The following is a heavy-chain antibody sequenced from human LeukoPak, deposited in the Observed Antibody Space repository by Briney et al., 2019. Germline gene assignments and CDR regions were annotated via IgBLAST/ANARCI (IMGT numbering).Heavy chain of an antibody. J-gene: IGHJ1*01. CDR2: IYYSGST. CDR3: ARGGWYPESFQH. D-gene: IGHD6-19*01. CDR1: GGSISSYY. V-gene: IGHV4-59*01. Sequence: SETLSLTYSVSGGSISSYYWNWIRQPPGKGLEWIGYIYYSGSTNYNPSLKSRVTISVDTSKNQFSLKLSPVTAADTAVYYCARGGWYPESFQHWGQGALVTVSS.